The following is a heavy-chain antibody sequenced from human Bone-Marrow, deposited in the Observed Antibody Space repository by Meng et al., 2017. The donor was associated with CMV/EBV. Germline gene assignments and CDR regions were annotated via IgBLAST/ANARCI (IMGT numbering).Heavy chain of an antibody. CDR1: GYTFTGYY. V-gene: IGHV1-2*02. CDR2: INPNSGGA. CDR3: ARDQQTSLAY. D-gene: IGHD2-21*01. J-gene: IGHJ4*02. Sequence: ASVKVSCKASGYTFTGYYMHWVRQAPGQGLEWMGWINPNSGGANYAQNFQGRVTMTRDTSISTVYMELIRLTFDDTAVHYCARDQQTSLAYWGQGTLVTVSS.